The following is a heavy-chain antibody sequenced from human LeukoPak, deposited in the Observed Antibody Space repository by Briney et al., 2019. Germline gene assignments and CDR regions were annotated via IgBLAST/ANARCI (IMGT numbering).Heavy chain of an antibody. Sequence: PGGSLRPSCAASGFTFSNYEMNWVRQAPGKGLEWVSYITSSGNTIYYANSVKGRFTISRDNAKNSLYLQMNSLRAEDTAVYYCARGSPGYWGQGTLVTVSS. CDR2: ITSSGNTI. J-gene: IGHJ4*02. CDR3: ARGSPGY. V-gene: IGHV3-48*03. CDR1: GFTFSNYE.